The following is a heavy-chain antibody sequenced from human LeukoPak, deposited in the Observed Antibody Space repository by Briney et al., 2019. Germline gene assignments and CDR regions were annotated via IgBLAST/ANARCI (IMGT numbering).Heavy chain of an antibody. J-gene: IGHJ4*02. CDR2: ISGRSGST. CDR1: GFXFSSYA. CDR3: ARDHSEPGVIFDY. V-gene: IGHV3-23*01. Sequence: PGGSLRLSCGTSGFXFSSYAISWVRQAPGKGLEWVSAISGRSGSTYYADSVKGRFTISRDNAKNSLYLQMNSLRAEDTAVYYCARDHSEPGVIFDYWGQGTLVTVSP. D-gene: IGHD1-14*01.